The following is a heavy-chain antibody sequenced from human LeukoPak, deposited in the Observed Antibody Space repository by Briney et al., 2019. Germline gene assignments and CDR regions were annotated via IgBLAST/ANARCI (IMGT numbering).Heavy chain of an antibody. J-gene: IGHJ4*02. Sequence: GGSLRLSCAASGLTFSSYSMNWVRQAPGKGLEWVSSISSSSSYIYYADSVKGRFTISRDNAKNSLYLQMNSLRAEDTAVYYCARDLYGDYPWDYWGQGTLVTVSS. V-gene: IGHV3-21*01. D-gene: IGHD4-17*01. CDR2: ISSSSSYI. CDR1: GLTFSSYS. CDR3: ARDLYGDYPWDY.